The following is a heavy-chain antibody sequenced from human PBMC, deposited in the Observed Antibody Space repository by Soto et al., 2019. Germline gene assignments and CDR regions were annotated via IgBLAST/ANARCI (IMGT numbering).Heavy chain of an antibody. V-gene: IGHV3-72*01. J-gene: IGHJ6*02. CDR1: GLIFSDDH. Sequence: EVPLVESGGGLVQPGGSLRLSCAASGLIFSDDHMDWARQAPGKGLEWVGRIRRKANSYTTEYAASVKGRFTISRDDSKNSLYLQMNSLKIEDTAVYYCAILGGWPGGSSGMDVWGQGTTVTVSS. CDR3: AILGGWPGGSSGMDV. D-gene: IGHD6-19*01. CDR2: IRRKANSYTT.